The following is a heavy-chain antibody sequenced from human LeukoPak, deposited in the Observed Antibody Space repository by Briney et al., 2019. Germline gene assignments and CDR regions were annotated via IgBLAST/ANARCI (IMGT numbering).Heavy chain of an antibody. Sequence: SVKVSCKASGGTFSSYAISWVRQAPGQRLEWMGGIIPIFGTANYAQKFQGRVKITADKSTRTAYMELSSLRSEDTAVYYRARELTAAAGRRFDYWGQGTLVTVSS. D-gene: IGHD6-13*01. CDR2: IIPIFGTA. CDR1: GGTFSSYA. CDR3: ARELTAAAGRRFDY. V-gene: IGHV1-69*06. J-gene: IGHJ4*02.